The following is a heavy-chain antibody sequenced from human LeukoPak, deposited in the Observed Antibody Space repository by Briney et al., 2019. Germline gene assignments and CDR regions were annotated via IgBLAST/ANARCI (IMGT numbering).Heavy chain of an antibody. CDR3: ARTFDDYYGMDV. V-gene: IGHV7-4-1*02. D-gene: IGHD3-9*01. J-gene: IGHJ6*02. Sequence: ASVKVSCKASGYSFTSHALNWLRQAPGQGPEWMGWLNTNTGNPTYAQGFTGRFVFSLDTSVSAAYLQISSLKAEDTAVYYCARTFDDYYGMDVWGQGTTVTVSS. CDR1: GYSFTSHA. CDR2: LNTNTGNP.